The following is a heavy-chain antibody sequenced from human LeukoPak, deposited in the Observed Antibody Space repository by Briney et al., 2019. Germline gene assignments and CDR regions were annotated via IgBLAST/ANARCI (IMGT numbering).Heavy chain of an antibody. CDR2: ISYSGSA. D-gene: IGHD2/OR15-2a*01. Sequence: TSETLSLTCTVAGGSISSSGDYWGWIRQPPGKGLEWIGSISYSGSAYSNPSLKSRVTISVDTSKNEVSLKLSSVTAADTAIYFCATQSSRFHFDNWGQGTLVTVSS. CDR1: GGSISSSGDY. CDR3: ATQSSRFHFDN. V-gene: IGHV4-39*01. J-gene: IGHJ4*02.